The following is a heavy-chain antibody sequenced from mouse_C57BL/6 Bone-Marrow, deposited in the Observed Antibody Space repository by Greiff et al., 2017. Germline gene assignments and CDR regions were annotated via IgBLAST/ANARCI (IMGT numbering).Heavy chain of an antibody. J-gene: IGHJ4*01. D-gene: IGHD1-1*01. CDR2: IWGVGST. CDR1: GFSLTSYG. V-gene: IGHV2-6*01. CDR3: AMHYYGSSYDYAMDY. Sequence: QVQLKESGPGLVAPSQSLSITCTVSGFSLTSYGVDWVRQSPGKGLEWLGVIWGVGSTNYNSALKSRLSISKDNSKSQVFLKMNSLQTDDTAMYYCAMHYYGSSYDYAMDYWGQGTSVTVSS.